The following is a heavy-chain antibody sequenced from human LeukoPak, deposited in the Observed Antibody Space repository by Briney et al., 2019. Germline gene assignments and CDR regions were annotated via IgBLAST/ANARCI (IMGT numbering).Heavy chain of an antibody. CDR3: AKTMGAIDHDY. J-gene: IGHJ4*02. D-gene: IGHD1-26*01. V-gene: IGHV3-23*01. Sequence: GGSLRLSCAASGFTFSGFAVSWVRQAPGKGLEWVSGISTSGSPYYADSVKGRFTISRDSSKNTLYLQMNTLRAEDTAVYYCAKTMGAIDHDYWGQGTLVTVSS. CDR1: GFTFSGFA. CDR2: ISTSGSP.